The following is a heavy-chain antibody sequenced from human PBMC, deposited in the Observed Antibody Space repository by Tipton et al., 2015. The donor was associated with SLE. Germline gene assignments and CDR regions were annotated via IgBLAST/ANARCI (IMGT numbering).Heavy chain of an antibody. J-gene: IGHJ6*03. CDR3: ARASYDYSIDTAYYYYYMDV. CDR1: GGSISGYY. V-gene: IGHV4-59*01. Sequence: TLSLTCTVSGGSISGYYWSWVRQPPGKGLEWIGYIYSGGTTNYNPSLRSRVTMSADTSTNQFSLKLDSVTAADTAVYYCARASYDYSIDTAYYYYYMDVWGKGTTVTVSS. CDR2: IYSGGTT. D-gene: IGHD4-11*01.